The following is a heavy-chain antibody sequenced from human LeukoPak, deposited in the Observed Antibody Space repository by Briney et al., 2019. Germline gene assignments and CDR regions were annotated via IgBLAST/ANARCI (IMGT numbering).Heavy chain of an antibody. CDR2: ISSSGSTI. CDR1: GFTFSDYY. CDR3: AKDLDQDIVVVPAAI. J-gene: IGHJ4*02. V-gene: IGHV3-11*01. D-gene: IGHD2-2*01. Sequence: GGSLRLSCAASGFTFSDYYMSWIRQAPGKGLEWVSYISSSGSTIYYADSVKGRFTISRDNSKNTLHLQMNSLRAEDTAVYYCAKDLDQDIVVVPAAIWGQGTLVTVSS.